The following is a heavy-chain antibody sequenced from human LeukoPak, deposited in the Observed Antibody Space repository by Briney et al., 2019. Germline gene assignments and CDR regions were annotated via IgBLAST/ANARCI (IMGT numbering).Heavy chain of an antibody. V-gene: IGHV3-30*18. D-gene: IGHD3-16*01. Sequence: PGGSLRLSCAASGFTFSSYGMHWVRQAPGKGLEWVAVISYDGSNKYSADSVKGRFTTSRDNSKNTLYLQMNSLRAEDTAVYYCAKDVGIRGIFDYWGQGTLVTVSS. CDR3: AKDVGIRGIFDY. CDR1: GFTFSSYG. J-gene: IGHJ4*02. CDR2: ISYDGSNK.